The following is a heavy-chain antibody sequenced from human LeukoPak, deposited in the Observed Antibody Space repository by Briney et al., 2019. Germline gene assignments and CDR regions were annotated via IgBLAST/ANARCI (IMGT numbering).Heavy chain of an antibody. D-gene: IGHD1-1*01. V-gene: IGHV3-13*04. Sequence: GGSLRLSCAASGFTFTTNDMHWVRQATGKGPEWVSLIAIAGRTLYSGSVKGRFTISRDNARNSLFLQMNSLGAGDTAVYYCVRAGRGTGRSYFDHWGQGTLVTVSS. CDR1: GFTFTTND. J-gene: IGHJ4*02. CDR2: IAIAGRT. CDR3: VRAGRGTGRSYFDH.